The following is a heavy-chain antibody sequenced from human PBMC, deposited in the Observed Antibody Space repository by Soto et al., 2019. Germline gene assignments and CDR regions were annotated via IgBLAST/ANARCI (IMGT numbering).Heavy chain of an antibody. CDR1: GDTICIYD. CDR2: IYYSGST. J-gene: IGHJ4*02. Sequence: PSGTLSLTCTFSGDTICIYDWTWIRQPPGKGLEWIGYIYYSGSTNYNPSLKSRVTISVDTSKNQFSLKLTSVTAADTAVYYCAGRYVWNFDFWGQGTLVTVFS. V-gene: IGHV4-59*08. CDR3: AGRYVWNFDF. D-gene: IGHD3-16*01.